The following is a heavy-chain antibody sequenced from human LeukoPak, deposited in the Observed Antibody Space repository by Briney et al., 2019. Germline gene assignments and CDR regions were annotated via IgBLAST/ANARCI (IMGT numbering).Heavy chain of an antibody. V-gene: IGHV3-48*03. Sequence: GGSLRLSCAASGFTFSSYEMNWVRRAPGKGLEWVSYISSSGSTIYYADSVKGRFTISRDNAKNSLYLQMNSLRAEDTAVYYCATLGYCSGGSCYWYGMDVWGKGTTVTVSS. J-gene: IGHJ6*04. D-gene: IGHD2-15*01. CDR3: ATLGYCSGGSCYWYGMDV. CDR1: GFTFSSYE. CDR2: ISSSGSTI.